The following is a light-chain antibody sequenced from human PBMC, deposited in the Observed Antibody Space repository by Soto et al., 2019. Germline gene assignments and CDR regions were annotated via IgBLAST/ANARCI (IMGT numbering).Light chain of an antibody. CDR3: CSYAGSSTVL. Sequence: QSALTQPASVSGSPGQSITISCTGTSSDVGSYNLVSCYQQHPGKAPKLMIYEVSKRPSGVSNRFSGSKSGNTASLTISGLQAEDEADYYCCSYAGSSTVLFGTGTKLTVL. CDR1: SSDVGSYNL. CDR2: EVS. J-gene: IGLJ1*01. V-gene: IGLV2-23*02.